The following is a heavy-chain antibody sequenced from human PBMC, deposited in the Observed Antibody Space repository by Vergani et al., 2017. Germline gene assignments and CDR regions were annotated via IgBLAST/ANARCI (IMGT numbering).Heavy chain of an antibody. V-gene: IGHV3-23*04. J-gene: IGHJ6*03. Sequence: EVQLVESGGGLVQPGGSLTLSCAASGFTFSGSAMHWVRQSPGKGLEWVSAISGSVGSTYYADSVKGRFTISRDNSKNTLYLQMNSLRAEDTAVYYCYYYYYMDVWGKGTTVTVSS. CDR1: GFTFSGSA. CDR2: ISGSVGST. CDR3: YYYYYMDV.